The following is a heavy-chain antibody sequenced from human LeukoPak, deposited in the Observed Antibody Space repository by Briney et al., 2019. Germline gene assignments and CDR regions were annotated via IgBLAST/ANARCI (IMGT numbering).Heavy chain of an antibody. V-gene: IGHV3-11*01. CDR3: ARAGYAGPEVFY. J-gene: IGHJ4*02. CDR2: ISESGSDL. Sequence: TGGSLRLSCAASGFTFSDYYMSWIRQAPGKGLEWVSYISESGSDLYYADSVEGRFTISRDNAKNSLFLQMKSLRAEDTAVYYCARAGYAGPEVFYWGQGILVTVSS. CDR1: GFTFSDYY. D-gene: IGHD2-15*01.